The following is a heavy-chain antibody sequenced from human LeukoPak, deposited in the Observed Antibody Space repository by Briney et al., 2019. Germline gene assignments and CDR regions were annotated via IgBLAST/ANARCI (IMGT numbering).Heavy chain of an antibody. Sequence: GRSLRLSCAASGFTFSSYAMHWVRQAPGKGLEWVAVISYDGSNKYYADSVKGRFTISRDNSKNTLYLQMNSLRAEDTAVYYCATEPDTDAFDIWGQGTMVTVSS. D-gene: IGHD1-14*01. CDR1: GFTFSSYA. CDR2: ISYDGSNK. V-gene: IGHV3-30*04. CDR3: ATEPDTDAFDI. J-gene: IGHJ3*02.